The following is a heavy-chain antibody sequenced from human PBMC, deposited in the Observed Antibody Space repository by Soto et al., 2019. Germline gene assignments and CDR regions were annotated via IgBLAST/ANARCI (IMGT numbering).Heavy chain of an antibody. Sequence: PGGSLRLSCAASEFTFTYAWMSWVRQAPGKGLEWVGRIKSQTDGGTTDYAAPGKGRFTISRDESQNTLYLQMNSLKTEDTAVYYCTSLYYGHWGQGTLVTV. D-gene: IGHD3-16*02. CDR3: TSLYYGH. J-gene: IGHJ4*02. CDR2: IKSQTDGGTT. CDR1: EFTFTYAW. V-gene: IGHV3-15*01.